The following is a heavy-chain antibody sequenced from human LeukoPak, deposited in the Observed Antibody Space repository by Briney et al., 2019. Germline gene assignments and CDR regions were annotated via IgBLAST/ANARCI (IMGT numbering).Heavy chain of an antibody. CDR3: ARVEQGSGDQDH. CDR1: GYTFTSYD. Sequence: ASVKVSCKASGYTFTSYDINWVRQATGQGLEWMGWMNPNSGNTGYAQKFQGRVTMTRNTSISTAYMELSSLRSEDTAVYYCARVEQGSGDQDHWGQGTLVTVSS. D-gene: IGHD3-10*01. CDR2: MNPNSGNT. J-gene: IGHJ4*02. V-gene: IGHV1-8*01.